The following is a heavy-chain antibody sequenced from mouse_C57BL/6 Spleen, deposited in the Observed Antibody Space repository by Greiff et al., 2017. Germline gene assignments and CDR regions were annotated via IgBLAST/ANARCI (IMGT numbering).Heavy chain of an antibody. D-gene: IGHD1-1*01. V-gene: IGHV1-81*01. CDR2: IYPRSSNT. J-gene: IGHJ3*01. CDR1: GYTFTSYG. Sequence: QVQLQQSGAELARPGASVKLSCKASGYTFTSYGISWVKQRTGQGLEWIGDIYPRSSNTYYNEKFKGKATLTVDKSSSPAYMELRSLTSEDAAGSFCARPSITTVPAWFAYWGQGTLVTVSA. CDR3: ARPSITTVPAWFAY.